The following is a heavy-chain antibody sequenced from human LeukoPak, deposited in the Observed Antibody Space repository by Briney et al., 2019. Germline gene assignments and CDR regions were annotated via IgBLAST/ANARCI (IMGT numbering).Heavy chain of an antibody. CDR2: IVPILEIP. J-gene: IGHJ1*01. V-gene: IGHV1-69*04. Sequence: ASVKVSCKESGHTFSNYIHWVRQAPGPGLEWMGRIVPILEIPDYAQKFEGRVTITADKSASTVYMELSSLRFEDTAVYYCARDREQQPTFQHWGQGTLVTVSS. CDR1: GHTFSNY. CDR3: ARDREQQPTFQH. D-gene: IGHD6-13*01.